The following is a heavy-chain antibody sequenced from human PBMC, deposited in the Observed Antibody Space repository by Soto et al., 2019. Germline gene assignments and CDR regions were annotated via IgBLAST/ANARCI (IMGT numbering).Heavy chain of an antibody. D-gene: IGHD6-13*01. Sequence: PSETLSLTCAVYGGSFSGYYWSWIRQPPGEGLEWIGEINHSGSTNYNPSLKSRVTISVDTSKNQFSLKLSSVTAADTAVYYCARGPRRAAAGSRWGRNYYYYGMDVWGQGTTVTVSS. CDR3: ARGPRRAAAGSRWGRNYYYYGMDV. V-gene: IGHV4-34*01. CDR2: INHSGST. J-gene: IGHJ6*02. CDR1: GGSFSGYY.